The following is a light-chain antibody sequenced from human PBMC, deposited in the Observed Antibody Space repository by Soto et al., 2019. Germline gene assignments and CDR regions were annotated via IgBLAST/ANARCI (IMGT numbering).Light chain of an antibody. CDR2: DAS. CDR1: QRVSDNY. V-gene: IGKV3-20*01. CDR3: QQSGSTPLT. Sequence: EIVLTQSPGTLSLSPGDRATLSCRASQRVSDNYLAWYQQKPGQAPRLLIYDASSRATDIPDRFSGSGSGTDFSLNISRLEPEDSAVYYCQQSGSTPLTFGGGTKVEIK. J-gene: IGKJ4*01.